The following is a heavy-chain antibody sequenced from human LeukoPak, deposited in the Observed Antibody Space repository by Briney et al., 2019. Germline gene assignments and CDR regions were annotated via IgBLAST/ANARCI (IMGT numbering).Heavy chain of an antibody. J-gene: IGHJ5*02. CDR2: IYYSGST. CDR1: GGSISSSSYY. Sequence: SETLSLTCTVSGGSISSSSYYWGWIGQPPGKGLEWIGSIYYSGSTYYNPSLKSRVTISVDTSKNQFSLKLSSVTAADTAVYYCARGREGDDYVWGKWFDPWGQGTLVTVSS. V-gene: IGHV4-39*07. CDR3: ARGREGDDYVWGKWFDP. D-gene: IGHD3-16*01.